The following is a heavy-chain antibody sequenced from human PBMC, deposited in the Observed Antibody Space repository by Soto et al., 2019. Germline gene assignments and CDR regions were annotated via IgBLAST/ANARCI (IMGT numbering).Heavy chain of an antibody. CDR2: ISGSSYST. D-gene: IGHD6-13*01. Sequence: EVQLLESGGGLVQPGGSLRLSCAASGFTFSSYAMSWVREAPGKGLEWVSTISGSSYSTYYADSVKGRFTISRDDSKETLYLQMNSLRAEDTPVYYCAKAIPVGMAPFDCWGQGTLVTVSS. V-gene: IGHV3-23*01. CDR3: AKAIPVGMAPFDC. J-gene: IGHJ4*02. CDR1: GFTFSSYA.